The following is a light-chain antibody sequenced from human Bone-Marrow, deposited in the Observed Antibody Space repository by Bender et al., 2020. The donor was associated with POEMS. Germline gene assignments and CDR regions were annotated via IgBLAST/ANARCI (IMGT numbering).Light chain of an antibody. Sequence: QSALTQPASVSGSPGQTITISCTGTSSDVGSYNRVSWYQQHQGKAPKLMIYEATKRPSGISNRFSGSKSGNTASLTISGLQAEDEADYYCCSYAHSTTWVFGGGTRLTVL. CDR2: EAT. J-gene: IGLJ3*02. CDR3: CSYAHSTTWV. CDR1: SSDVGSYNR. V-gene: IGLV2-23*01.